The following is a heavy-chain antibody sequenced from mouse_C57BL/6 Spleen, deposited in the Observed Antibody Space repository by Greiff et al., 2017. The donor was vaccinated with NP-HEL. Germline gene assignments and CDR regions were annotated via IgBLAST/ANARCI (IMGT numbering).Heavy chain of an antibody. J-gene: IGHJ4*01. CDR2: IYPGSGST. V-gene: IGHV1-55*01. Sequence: QVQLQQPGAELVKPGASVTMSCKASGYTFTSYWITWVKQRPGQGLEWIGDIYPGSGSTNYNEKFKSKATLTVDTSSSTAYMQLSSLTSEDSAVYYCARGEVITTVLDYWGQGTSVTVSS. CDR1: GYTFTSYW. D-gene: IGHD1-1*01. CDR3: ARGEVITTVLDY.